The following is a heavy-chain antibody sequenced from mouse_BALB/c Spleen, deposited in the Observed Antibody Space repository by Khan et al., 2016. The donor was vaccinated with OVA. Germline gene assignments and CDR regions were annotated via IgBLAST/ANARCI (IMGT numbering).Heavy chain of an antibody. CDR3: ANHSSTSAWFAY. CDR2: INPSTGYS. D-gene: IGHD1-1*01. CDR1: GYTFTSSW. V-gene: IGHV1-7*01. Sequence: QVQLQQSGAELAKPGASVKMSCKASGYTFTSSWMHWVKQRPGQGLEWIGYINPSTGYSEFNQKFKDKATLTADTSSSTAYMQLSSMTSDDSAVYYCANHSSTSAWFAYWGQGTLVTVSA. J-gene: IGHJ3*01.